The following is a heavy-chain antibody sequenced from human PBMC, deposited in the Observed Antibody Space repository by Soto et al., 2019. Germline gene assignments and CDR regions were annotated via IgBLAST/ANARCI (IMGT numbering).Heavy chain of an antibody. CDR3: ARVTKYYDILTGYGSYGNWFDP. Sequence: QVQLQESGPGLLKPSGTLSLTCAVSSGSISSSNWWSWVRQPPGKGLEWIGEIYHSGSTNYNPSLQSRVTISVDKSKNQFSLKLSSVTAADTAVYYCARVTKYYDILTGYGSYGNWFDPWGQGTLVTVSS. J-gene: IGHJ5*02. CDR2: IYHSGST. CDR1: SGSISSSNW. D-gene: IGHD3-9*01. V-gene: IGHV4-4*02.